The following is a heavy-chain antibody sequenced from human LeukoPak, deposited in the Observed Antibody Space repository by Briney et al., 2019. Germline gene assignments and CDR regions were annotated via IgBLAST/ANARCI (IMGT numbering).Heavy chain of an antibody. D-gene: IGHD3-10*01. Sequence: ASVQVSCKASGYTFTSYDINWVRQATGQGLEWMGWMNPKSGNTGYAQKFQGRVTMTRNTSISTAYMELSSLRSEDTAVYYCARPTREGSDGYYGSGSYYDYWGQGTLVTVSS. CDR2: MNPKSGNT. CDR1: GYTFTSYD. V-gene: IGHV1-8*01. J-gene: IGHJ4*02. CDR3: ARPTREGSDGYYGSGSYYDY.